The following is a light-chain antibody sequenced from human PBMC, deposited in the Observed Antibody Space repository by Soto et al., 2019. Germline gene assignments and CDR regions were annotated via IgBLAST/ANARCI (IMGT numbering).Light chain of an antibody. CDR3: SSYTSSSTLPYV. J-gene: IGLJ1*01. V-gene: IGLV2-14*01. CDR1: SSDVGGYNY. CDR2: DGS. Sequence: QSVLTQPASVYGSPGQSITISCTGTSSDVGGYNYVSWYQQHPGKAPKLMIYDGSNRPSGVSNRFSGSTSGNTASLTISGLQAEDEADYYCSSYTSSSTLPYVFGTGTRSPS.